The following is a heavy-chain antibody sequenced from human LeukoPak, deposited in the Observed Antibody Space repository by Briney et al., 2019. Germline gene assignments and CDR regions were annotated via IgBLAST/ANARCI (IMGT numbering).Heavy chain of an antibody. V-gene: IGHV3-53*01. Sequence: PGGSLRLSCAASGFTVSSNYMSWVRQAPGKGLEWVSVIYSGGSTYYADSVKGRFTISRDNSKNTLYLQMNSLRAEDTAVYYCAREAYDSSSFDYWGQGTLVTVSS. CDR1: GFTVSSNY. CDR3: AREAYDSSSFDY. J-gene: IGHJ4*02. D-gene: IGHD3-22*01. CDR2: IYSGGST.